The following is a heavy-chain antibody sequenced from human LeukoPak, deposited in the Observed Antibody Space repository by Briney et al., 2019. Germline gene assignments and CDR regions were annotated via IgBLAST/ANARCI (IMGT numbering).Heavy chain of an antibody. V-gene: IGHV1-46*01. CDR1: GYTFPSYF. CDR2: IDPTGGST. CDR3: ARDSYYDSSGYIAY. J-gene: IGHJ4*02. Sequence: ASVKVSCKASGYTFPSYFMHWVRQAPGQGLEWMGIIDPTGGSTTYAQKFQGRVTMTRDTSTSTVYMELSSLRSDDTAVYYCARDSYYDSSGYIAYWGQGTLVTVSS. D-gene: IGHD3-22*01.